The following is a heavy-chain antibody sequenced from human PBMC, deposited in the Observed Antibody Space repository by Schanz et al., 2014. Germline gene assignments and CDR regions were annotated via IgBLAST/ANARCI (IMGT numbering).Heavy chain of an antibody. CDR3: ARAKRFGDMDV. CDR2: IIPIHGIV. V-gene: IGHV1-69*02. J-gene: IGHJ6*02. D-gene: IGHD3-10*01. Sequence: QVQLVQSGPEVKKPGSSVKVSCQAFGDTFSTYPINWLRQAPGQGLEWMGRIIPIHGIVNYAQRFQDRVRITADKSTSTAYMELSSLRSDDTAVYYCARAKRFGDMDVWGQGTTXTVSS. CDR1: GDTFSTYP.